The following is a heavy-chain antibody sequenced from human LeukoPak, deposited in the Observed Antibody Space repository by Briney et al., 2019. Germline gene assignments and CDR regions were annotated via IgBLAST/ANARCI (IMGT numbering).Heavy chain of an antibody. Sequence: PGGSLRLSCAASGFIFSNAWMSWVRQAPGKGLEWLGRIKSKTDGGTTDYVAPVKGRFTISRDDSKNKLYLQMNSLKTEDTAVYYCATDLLGSYYDILTGYYAFDIWGQGTMVTVSS. CDR3: ATDLLGSYYDILTGYYAFDI. V-gene: IGHV3-15*01. CDR2: IKSKTDGGTT. J-gene: IGHJ3*02. CDR1: GFIFSNAW. D-gene: IGHD3-9*01.